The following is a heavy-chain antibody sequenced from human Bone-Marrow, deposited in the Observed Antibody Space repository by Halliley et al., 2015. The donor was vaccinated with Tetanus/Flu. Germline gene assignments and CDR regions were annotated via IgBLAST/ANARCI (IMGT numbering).Heavy chain of an antibody. CDR1: GYSFNTYW. CDR2: IYPGDSDT. Sequence: QLVQSGAEVKEPGESLRISCKTSGYSFNTYWIGWVRQMPGKGLEWMGIIYPGDSDTRYSPSFQGQVTISADKSSSTAYLQWSSLKASDTAIYYCARQSHNYGNSGYYADYWGQGTLVTVSS. V-gene: IGHV5-51*01. J-gene: IGHJ4*02. CDR3: ARQSHNYGNSGYYADY. D-gene: IGHD3-22*01.